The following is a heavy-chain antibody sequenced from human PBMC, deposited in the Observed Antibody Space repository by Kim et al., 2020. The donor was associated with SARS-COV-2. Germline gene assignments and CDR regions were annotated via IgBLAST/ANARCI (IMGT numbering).Heavy chain of an antibody. D-gene: IGHD2-2*01. Sequence: TNYTPSLKSRVTISVDTSKNQFSLRLNSMTAADTAMYYCARDHRSAAYFDFWGQGTLVTVSS. J-gene: IGHJ4*02. CDR3: ARDHRSAAYFDF. V-gene: IGHV4-59*01. CDR2: T.